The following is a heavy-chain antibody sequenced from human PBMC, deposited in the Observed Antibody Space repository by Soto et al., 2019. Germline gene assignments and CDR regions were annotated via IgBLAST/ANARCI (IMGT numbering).Heavy chain of an antibody. CDR1: GYTFTSYG. J-gene: IGHJ4*02. CDR3: ARFWWTSSGWYPPPAFDY. Sequence: QVQLVQSGAEVKKPGASVKVSCKASGYTFTSYGISWVRQAPGQGLEWMGWISAYNGNTNYVQKLQGRVTMTTDTSTSTAYMELRSLRSDDTAVYYCARFWWTSSGWYPPPAFDYWGQGTLVTVSS. V-gene: IGHV1-18*01. CDR2: ISAYNGNT. D-gene: IGHD6-19*01.